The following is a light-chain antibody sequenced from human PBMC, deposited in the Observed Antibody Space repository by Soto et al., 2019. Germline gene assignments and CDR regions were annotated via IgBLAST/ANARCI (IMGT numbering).Light chain of an antibody. Sequence: EVVLTQSPGTLSLSPGERATLSCRASQSVSSSFLAWYQQKPGQAPRLLIHAASTGATGIPARFRGSGSGTDFTLTISSLEPEDFAVYYCQQYGSSPRTFGQGTKVDIK. CDR1: QSVSSSF. CDR2: AAS. J-gene: IGKJ1*01. V-gene: IGKV3-20*01. CDR3: QQYGSSPRT.